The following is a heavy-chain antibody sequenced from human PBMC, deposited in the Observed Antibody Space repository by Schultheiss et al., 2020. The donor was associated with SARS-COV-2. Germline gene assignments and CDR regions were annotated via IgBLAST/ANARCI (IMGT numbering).Heavy chain of an antibody. J-gene: IGHJ4*02. CDR2: IDPSDSYT. Sequence: GGSLRLSCKASGYSFTTYWINWVRQMPGQGLEWMGRIDPSDSYTNYSPSFQGHVTISADKSISTAYLQWSSLKASDTAMYYCARGREWELHPFDYWGQGTLVTVSS. V-gene: IGHV5-10-1*01. CDR1: GYSFTTYW. CDR3: ARGREWELHPFDY. D-gene: IGHD1-26*01.